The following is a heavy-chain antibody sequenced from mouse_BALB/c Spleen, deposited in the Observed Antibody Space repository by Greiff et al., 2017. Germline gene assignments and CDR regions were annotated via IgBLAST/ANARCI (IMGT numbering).Heavy chain of an antibody. Sequence: VQLQESGPGLVQPSQSLSISCTVSGFSLTSYGVHWVRQSPGKGLEWLGVIWSGGSTDYNAAFISRLSISKDNSTCQVFFKMNSLQANDTARYYCARNYYRYDLDYWGQGTTLTVSS. CDR1: GFSLTSYG. V-gene: IGHV2-2*02. D-gene: IGHD2-14*01. CDR3: ARNYYRYDLDY. J-gene: IGHJ2*01. CDR2: IWSGGST.